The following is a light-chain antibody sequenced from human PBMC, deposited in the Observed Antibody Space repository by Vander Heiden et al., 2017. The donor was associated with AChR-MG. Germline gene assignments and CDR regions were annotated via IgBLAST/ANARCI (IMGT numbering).Light chain of an antibody. Sequence: QSVLTQPPSASGTPGQRVTISCSGSSSNIGSNTVNWYQQLQGTAPKLLIYSNNQRPSGVPDRFSGSKSGTSASLAISGLQSEDEADYYCAAWDDSRNGYVFGTGTKVTVL. CDR1: SSNIGSNT. J-gene: IGLJ1*01. CDR3: AAWDDSRNGYV. V-gene: IGLV1-44*01. CDR2: SNN.